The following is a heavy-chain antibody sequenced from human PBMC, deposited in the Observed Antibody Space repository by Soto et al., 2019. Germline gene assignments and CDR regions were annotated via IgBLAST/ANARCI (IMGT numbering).Heavy chain of an antibody. V-gene: IGHV3-23*01. J-gene: IGHJ5*02. CDR2: ISGSGGST. Sequence: PGGSLRLSCAASGSTFSSYAMSWVRQAPGKGLEWVSAISGSGGSTYYADSVKGRFTISRDNSKNTLYLQMNSLRAEDTAVYYCAKDRPSSSWWYWFDPWGQGTLVTVSS. CDR3: AKDRPSSSWWYWFDP. CDR1: GSTFSSYA. D-gene: IGHD6-13*01.